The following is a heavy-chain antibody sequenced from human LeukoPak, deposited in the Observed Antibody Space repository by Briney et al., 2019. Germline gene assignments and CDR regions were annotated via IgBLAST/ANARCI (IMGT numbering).Heavy chain of an antibody. J-gene: IGHJ4*02. D-gene: IGHD3-10*01. CDR3: ARKGSATYYLDY. CDR2: IRYDGSNK. V-gene: IGHV3-30*02. Sequence: GGSLRLSCAASGFTFSRHGMHWVRQAPGKGLAWVAFIRYDGSNKYYADSVKGRFTISRDNSKNTLYLQMDTLRAEETAVYYCARKGSATYYLDYWGQGTLVTVSS. CDR1: GFTFSRHG.